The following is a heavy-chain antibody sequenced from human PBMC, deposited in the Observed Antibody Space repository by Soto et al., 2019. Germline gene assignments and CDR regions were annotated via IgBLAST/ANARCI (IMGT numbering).Heavy chain of an antibody. D-gene: IGHD4-17*01. CDR1: GYTFTSYD. CDR3: ARVGTTVTIYLYIDL. CDR2: MNPNSGNT. J-gene: IGHJ2*01. Sequence: QVQLVQSGAEVKKPGASVKVSCKASGYTFTSYDINWVRQATGQGLEWMGWMNPNSGNTGYAQKFQGRVTMTRTTSISTPYMELSSLRSEDTAVYYCARVGTTVTIYLYIDLWGRGTLVTVSS. V-gene: IGHV1-8*01.